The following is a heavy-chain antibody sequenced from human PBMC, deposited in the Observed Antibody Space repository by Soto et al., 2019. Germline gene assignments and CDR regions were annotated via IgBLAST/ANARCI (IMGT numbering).Heavy chain of an antibody. D-gene: IGHD6-19*01. Sequence: GASVKVSCKASGYTFTAYSMHWVRQAPGQGLEWVGWFNPNSGDTIYAQKFQGRVTLTRDTSIGTAYMELYSLTSDDTAVYYCAREASAVISLDYRGQGTLVTVS. CDR1: GYTFTAYS. CDR3: AREASAVISLDY. V-gene: IGHV1-2*02. CDR2: FNPNSGDT. J-gene: IGHJ4*02.